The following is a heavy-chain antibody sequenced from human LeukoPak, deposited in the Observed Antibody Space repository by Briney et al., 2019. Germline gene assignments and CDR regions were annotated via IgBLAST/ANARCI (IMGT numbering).Heavy chain of an antibody. CDR2: IYTSGST. J-gene: IGHJ5*02. Sequence: SETLSLTCTVSGGSISSGSYYWSWIRQPAGKGLEWIGRIYTSGSTNYNPSLKSRVTISVDTSKNQFSLKLSSVTAADTAVYYCARRGSTSCYGGVWFDPWGQGTLVTVSS. D-gene: IGHD2-2*01. CDR1: GGSISSGSYY. V-gene: IGHV4-61*02. CDR3: ARRGSTSCYGGVWFDP.